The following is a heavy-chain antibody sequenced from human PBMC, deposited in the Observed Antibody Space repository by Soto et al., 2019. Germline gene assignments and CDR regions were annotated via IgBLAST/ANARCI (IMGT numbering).Heavy chain of an antibody. D-gene: IGHD2-2*01. V-gene: IGHV1-18*01. J-gene: IGHJ5*02. Sequence: QVQLVQSGAEVKKPGASVKVSCKASGYTFTSYGISWVRQAPGQGLEWMGWISAYNGNTNYAQKLQGRVTMTTDTSTSTAYMELRSLISDDTAVYYCASVYCSSTSCRRRNNWFDPWGQGTLVTVSS. CDR2: ISAYNGNT. CDR1: GYTFTSYG. CDR3: ASVYCSSTSCRRRNNWFDP.